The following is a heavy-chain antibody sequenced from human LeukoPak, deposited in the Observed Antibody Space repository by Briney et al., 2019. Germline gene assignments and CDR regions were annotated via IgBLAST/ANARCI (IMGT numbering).Heavy chain of an antibody. CDR3: ARDLGSGWSNWYFDL. CDR2: ISAYNGNT. D-gene: IGHD6-19*01. CDR1: GYTFTSYG. J-gene: IGHJ2*01. Sequence: GASVKVSCKASGYTFTSYGISWVRQAPGQGLEWMGWISAYNGNTNYAQKLQGRVTMTTDTSTSTAYMELRSLRSDDTAVYYCARDLGSGWSNWYFDLWGRGTLVTVSP. V-gene: IGHV1-18*01.